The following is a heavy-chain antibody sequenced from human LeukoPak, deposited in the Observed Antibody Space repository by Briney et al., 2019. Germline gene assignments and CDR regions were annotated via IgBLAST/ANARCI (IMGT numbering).Heavy chain of an antibody. Sequence: RASVKVSCKASGGTFKSYAITWVRQAPGQGLEWMGGIIPMFGTVNSAQKFQGRVTITADNSTRTAYMELSSPRSEDTAVYYCARNHIDAYYGMDVWGKGTTVTVSS. CDR1: GGTFKSYA. CDR2: IIPMFGTV. V-gene: IGHV1-69*06. J-gene: IGHJ6*04. D-gene: IGHD2-21*01. CDR3: ARNHIDAYYGMDV.